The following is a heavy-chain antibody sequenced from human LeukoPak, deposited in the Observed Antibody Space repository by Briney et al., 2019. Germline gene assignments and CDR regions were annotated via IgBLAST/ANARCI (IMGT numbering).Heavy chain of an antibody. V-gene: IGHV3-13*01. CDR3: ARALYDSSGYYYVDY. Sequence: GGSLRLSCAASGFTFSSYDMHWVRQATGKGLEWVSAIGTAGDTYYPGSVKGRFTISRENAKNSLYLQMNSLRAGDTAVYYCARALYDSSGYYYVDYWGQGTLVTVSS. J-gene: IGHJ4*02. D-gene: IGHD3-22*01. CDR2: IGTAGDT. CDR1: GFTFSSYD.